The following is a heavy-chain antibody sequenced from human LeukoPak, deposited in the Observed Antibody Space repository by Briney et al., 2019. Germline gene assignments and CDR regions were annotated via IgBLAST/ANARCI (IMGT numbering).Heavy chain of an antibody. V-gene: IGHV1-69*06. CDR3: ARVVLWLYYYYYYMDV. J-gene: IGHJ6*03. CDR1: GYTFISYS. CDR2: IIPIFGTA. D-gene: IGHD2-21*01. Sequence: GASVKVSCKASGYTFISYSMNWVRQAPGQGLEWMGGIIPIFGTANYAQKFQGRVTITADKSTSTAYMELSSLRSEDTAVYYCARVVLWLYYYYYYMDVWGKGTTVTVSS.